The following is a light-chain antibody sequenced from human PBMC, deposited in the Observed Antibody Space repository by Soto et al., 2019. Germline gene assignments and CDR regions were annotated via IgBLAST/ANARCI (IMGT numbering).Light chain of an antibody. J-gene: IGKJ5*01. Sequence: EIVMTQSPATLSVSPGERATLSCRASQSVSSNLAWYQQKPGQAPRLLIYGASNRATGIPARFSGSGSGTDFTLTISSLEPEDVAVYYCQQRSNWPPITFGQGTRLEIK. V-gene: IGKV3-11*01. CDR3: QQRSNWPPIT. CDR2: GAS. CDR1: QSVSSN.